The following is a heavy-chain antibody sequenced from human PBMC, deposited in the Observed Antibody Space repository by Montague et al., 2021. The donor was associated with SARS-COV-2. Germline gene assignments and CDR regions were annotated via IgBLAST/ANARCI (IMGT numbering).Heavy chain of an antibody. CDR1: SGSLSGYY. CDR3: ARLGSSWWFFDY. Sequence: SETLSLTCAVYSGSLSGYYWSWIRQAPGKGLEWIGEINYSVDTYYNPSLTSRVTISMDTSESQFSLKMTSVTAADTAVYYCARLGSSWWFFDYWGQGTLVTVSS. J-gene: IGHJ4*02. V-gene: IGHV4-34*01. D-gene: IGHD2-8*02. CDR2: INYSVDT.